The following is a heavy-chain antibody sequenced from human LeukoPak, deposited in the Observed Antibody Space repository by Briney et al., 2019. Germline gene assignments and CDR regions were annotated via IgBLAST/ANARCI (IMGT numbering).Heavy chain of an antibody. J-gene: IGHJ6*03. CDR2: IYYSGSY. D-gene: IGHD6-13*01. V-gene: IGHV4-39*01. CDR3: GGLSRDYFYMDF. Sequence: SETLTLTCTVSGGPIIRSSYYWGWSCQPPAKGLECIASIYYSGSYYDNPFMNSLATISVNASKNQFSLNLSSVTAADTAVYCGGGLSRDYFYMDFWGKGTTVTVSS. CDR1: GGPIIRSSYY.